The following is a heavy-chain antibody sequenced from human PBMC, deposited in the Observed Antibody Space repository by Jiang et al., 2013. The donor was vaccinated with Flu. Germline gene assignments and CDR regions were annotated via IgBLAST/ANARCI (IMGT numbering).Heavy chain of an antibody. D-gene: IGHD2-15*01. V-gene: IGHV1-3*01. CDR2: INAGNGNT. J-gene: IGHJ5*02. Sequence: SGAEVKKPGASVKVSCKASGYTFTSYAMHWVRQAPGQRLEWMGWINAGNGNTKYSQKFQGRVTITRDTSASTAYMELSSLRSEDTAVYYCARVAVVVAATTLSWFDPWGQGTLVTVSS. CDR1: GYTFTSYA. CDR3: ARVAVVVAATTLSWFDP.